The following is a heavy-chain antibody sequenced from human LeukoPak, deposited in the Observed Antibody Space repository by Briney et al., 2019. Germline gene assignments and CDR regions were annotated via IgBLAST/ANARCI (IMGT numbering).Heavy chain of an antibody. J-gene: IGHJ4*02. D-gene: IGHD1-26*01. V-gene: IGHV3-66*01. CDR3: ARDGYSGSLDY. CDR1: GFTVSSNY. CDR2: IYSGGST. Sequence: GGSLRLSCAASGFTVSSNYMSWVRQAPGKGLEWVSVIYSGGSTYYADSVKGGFTISRDNSKNTLYLQMNSLRAEDTAVYYCARDGYSGSLDYWGQGTLVTVSS.